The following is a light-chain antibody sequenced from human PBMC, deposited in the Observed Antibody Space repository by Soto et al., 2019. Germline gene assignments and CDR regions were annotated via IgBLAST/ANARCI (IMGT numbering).Light chain of an antibody. CDR1: QNLHSF. CDR2: DGS. J-gene: IGKJ1*01. CDR3: QQRTRWTMT. V-gene: IGKV3-11*01. Sequence: EIVLTQSPGTLSLSPGERATLSCRASQNLHSFLNWYQQRPGQAPRXLIYDGSKRQAGVPDRISGDGAGTEYTLTISSLEPEDFAVDYCQQRTRWTMTFGQGTKVDIK.